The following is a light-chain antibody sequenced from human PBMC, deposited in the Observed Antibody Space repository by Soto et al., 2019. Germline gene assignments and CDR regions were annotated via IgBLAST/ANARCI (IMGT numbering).Light chain of an antibody. CDR1: SHDVWTYNL. CDR2: EAS. Sequence: QSVLTQHASVSGYPGQSITISCTGISHDVWTYNLLSWYQHHPGKAPKLIIYEASKRPSGVSYSFAGSKSGNTASLAISGLPAEDEADYCCCSYGRRVVFGGGTMLTFL. J-gene: IGLJ2*01. CDR3: CSYGRRVV. V-gene: IGLV2-23*01.